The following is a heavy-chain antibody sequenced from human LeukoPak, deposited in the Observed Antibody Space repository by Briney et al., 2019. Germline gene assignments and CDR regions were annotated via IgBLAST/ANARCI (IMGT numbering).Heavy chain of an antibody. CDR1: GDSISSDY. V-gene: IGHV4-59*08. CDR3: ARLDCGADSCYNY. D-gene: IGHD2-21*02. CDR2: INYSGNI. Sequence: SETLFLTCLVSGDSISSDYWSWVRQPPGKGLEWLGFINYSGNISYNPSIKSRVTISIDTSNNQVSLNLRSVTATDTAIYYCARLDCGADSCYNYWGRGSLVTVSS. J-gene: IGHJ4*02.